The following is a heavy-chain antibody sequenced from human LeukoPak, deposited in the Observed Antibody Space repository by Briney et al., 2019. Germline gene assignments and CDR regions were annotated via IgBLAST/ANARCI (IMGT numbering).Heavy chain of an antibody. J-gene: IGHJ6*02. V-gene: IGHV3-23*01. Sequence: PGGSLRLSCAASGFTFSSYAMSWVRQAPGKGLEWVSAISGSGGSTYYADSVKGRFTISRDNAKNSLYLQMNSLRAEDTAVYYCARDPVVVVGGYYYYYGMDVWGQGTTVTVSS. CDR1: GFTFSSYA. D-gene: IGHD2-15*01. CDR3: ARDPVVVVGGYYYYYGMDV. CDR2: ISGSGGST.